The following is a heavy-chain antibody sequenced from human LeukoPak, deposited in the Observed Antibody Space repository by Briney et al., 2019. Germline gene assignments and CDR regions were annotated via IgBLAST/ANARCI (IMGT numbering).Heavy chain of an antibody. D-gene: IGHD3-9*01. CDR1: GFTFSSYS. CDR2: ISTSSIYI. Sequence: GGSLRLSCVASGFTFSSYSMNWVRQAPGKGLEWVSSISTSSIYIYYANSLKGRFTISRDNSKNTLYLQMNSLRAEDTAVYYCAIPPLRYFDWPLDYWGQGTLVTVSS. J-gene: IGHJ4*02. V-gene: IGHV3-21*01. CDR3: AIPPLRYFDWPLDY.